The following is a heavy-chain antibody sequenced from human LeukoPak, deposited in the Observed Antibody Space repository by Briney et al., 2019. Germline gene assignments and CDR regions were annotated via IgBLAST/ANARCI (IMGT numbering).Heavy chain of an antibody. D-gene: IGHD6-13*01. J-gene: IGHJ5*02. CDR2: ISGSGGST. CDR3: AKDLGYSSSWLNWFDP. CDR1: GFTSSSYA. Sequence: GGSLRLSCAASGFTSSSYAMSWVRQAPGKGLEWASAISGSGGSTYYADSVKGRFTISRDNSKNTLYLQMNSLRAEDTAVYYCAKDLGYSSSWLNWFDPWGQGTLVTVSS. V-gene: IGHV3-23*01.